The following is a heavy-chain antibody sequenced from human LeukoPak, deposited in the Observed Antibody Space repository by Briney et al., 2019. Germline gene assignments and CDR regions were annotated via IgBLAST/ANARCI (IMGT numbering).Heavy chain of an antibody. CDR3: ARFYDSSGYYYMDV. Sequence: PSETLSLTCTGSGGSISSYYWSWIRQPPGKGLEGIGYIYYSGSTNYNPSLKRRVTISVDTSKYQFSLKLSSVTAADPAVYYCARFYDSSGYYYMDVWGKGTTVTVSS. CDR2: IYYSGST. CDR1: GGSISSYY. J-gene: IGHJ6*03. V-gene: IGHV4-59*01. D-gene: IGHD3-22*01.